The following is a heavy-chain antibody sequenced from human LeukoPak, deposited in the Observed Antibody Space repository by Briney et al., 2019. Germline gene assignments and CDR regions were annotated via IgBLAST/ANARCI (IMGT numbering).Heavy chain of an antibody. J-gene: IGHJ4*02. Sequence: GGSLRLSCAASGFTFSSYAMHWVRQAPGKGLEWVANIKQDGSEKYYVDSVKGRFTISRDNAKNSLYLQMNSLRAEDTAVYYCARVSVAGSYSGDYWGQGTLVTVSS. CDR2: IKQDGSEK. CDR3: ARVSVAGSYSGDY. V-gene: IGHV3-7*01. CDR1: GFTFSSYA. D-gene: IGHD1-26*01.